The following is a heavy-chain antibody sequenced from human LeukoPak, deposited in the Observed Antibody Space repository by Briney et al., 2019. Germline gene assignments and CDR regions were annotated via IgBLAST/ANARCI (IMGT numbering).Heavy chain of an antibody. CDR2: INPNSGGT. CDR3: ARALAAAGSEDFDY. J-gene: IGHJ4*02. Sequence: ASVKVSCKASGYTFTGYYMQWVRQAPGQGLEWMGWINPNSGGTNYAQKFQGRVTMTRDTSISTAYMELSRLRSDDTAVYYCARALAAAGSEDFDYWGQGTLVTVSS. D-gene: IGHD6-13*01. V-gene: IGHV1-2*02. CDR1: GYTFTGYY.